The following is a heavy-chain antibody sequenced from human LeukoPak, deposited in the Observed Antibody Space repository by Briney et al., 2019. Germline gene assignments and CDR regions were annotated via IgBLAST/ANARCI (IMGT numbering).Heavy chain of an antibody. CDR1: GYTFTSYG. CDR2: ISAYNGNT. Sequence: ASVKVSCKASGYTFTSYGISWVRQAPGQGLEWMGWISAYNGNTNYAQKLQGRVTMTTDTSTSTAYMGLRSLRSDDTAVYYCARNTLIAAAGALDYWGQGTLVTVSS. J-gene: IGHJ4*02. D-gene: IGHD6-13*01. V-gene: IGHV1-18*01. CDR3: ARNTLIAAAGALDY.